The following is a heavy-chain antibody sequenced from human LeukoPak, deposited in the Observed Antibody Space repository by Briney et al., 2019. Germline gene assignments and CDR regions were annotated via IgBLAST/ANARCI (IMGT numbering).Heavy chain of an antibody. CDR1: GGSINSDY. V-gene: IGHV4-59*08. Sequence: SETLSLTCTVSGGSINSDYWSWIRQPPGKGLEWIGYIYYIGGTNYNPSLKSRVTISLDTSKNQFSLNLRSVTAADTAVYYMDVWGKGTTVTVSS. CDR3: DV. CDR2: IYYIGGT. J-gene: IGHJ6*04.